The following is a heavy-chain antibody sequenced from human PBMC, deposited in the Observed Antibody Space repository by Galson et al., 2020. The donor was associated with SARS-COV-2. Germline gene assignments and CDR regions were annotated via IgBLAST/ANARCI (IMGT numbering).Heavy chain of an antibody. J-gene: IGHJ6*02. CDR3: VRFGDFFFYAMDV. D-gene: IGHD3-16*01. CDR1: GFTFSDSY. CDR2: LSGTGIHM. V-gene: IGHV3-11*04. Sequence: GESLKISCTASGFTFSDSYMAWVRQGPGKGLAWISWLSGTGIHMNYADSVRGRFTIDRDNAENTVYLQMTGLRAEDTALYYCVRFGDFFFYAMDVWGQGTRVTVSS.